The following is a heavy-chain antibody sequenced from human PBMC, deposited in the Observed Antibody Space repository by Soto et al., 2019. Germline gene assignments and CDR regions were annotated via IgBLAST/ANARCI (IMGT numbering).Heavy chain of an antibody. CDR3: ARGGPYYYDSSGYHTLDASDI. CDR2: INAGNGNT. V-gene: IGHV1-3*01. Sequence: ASVKVSCKASGYTFTSYAMHWVRQAPGQRLEWMGWINAGNGNTKYSQKFQGRVTITRDTSASTAYMELSSLRSEDTAVYYCARGGPYYYDSSGYHTLDASDIWGQGTMVTVSS. J-gene: IGHJ3*02. CDR1: GYTFTSYA. D-gene: IGHD3-22*01.